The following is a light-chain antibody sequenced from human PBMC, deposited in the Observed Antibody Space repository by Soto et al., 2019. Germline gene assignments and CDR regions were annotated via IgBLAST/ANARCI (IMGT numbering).Light chain of an antibody. CDR1: QSISSY. Sequence: DIQMTQSPSSLSASVGDRVTITCRASQSISSYLNWYQQKPGKAPKLLIYAASSLQSGVTSRFSGSGSETDLTLSISSLQPEDLATYYCHQSYSTPTWTFGQGTNIEIK. V-gene: IGKV1-39*01. CDR2: AAS. CDR3: HQSYSTPTWT. J-gene: IGKJ1*01.